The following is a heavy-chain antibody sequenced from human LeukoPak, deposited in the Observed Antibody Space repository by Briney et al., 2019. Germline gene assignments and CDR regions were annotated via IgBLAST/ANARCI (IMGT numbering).Heavy chain of an antibody. J-gene: IGHJ4*02. CDR3: ATSHLQSYSSGWHYFDS. CDR1: GFTVSSNY. V-gene: IGHV3-66*01. D-gene: IGHD6-19*01. CDR2: IFSGGST. Sequence: GGSLRLSCAASGFTVSSNYMSWVRQAPEKGLEWVSIIFSGGSTYYADSVKGRFTISRDNSKDTLYLQMNSLRAEDMAVYYCATSHLQSYSSGWHYFDSWGQGTLVTVSS.